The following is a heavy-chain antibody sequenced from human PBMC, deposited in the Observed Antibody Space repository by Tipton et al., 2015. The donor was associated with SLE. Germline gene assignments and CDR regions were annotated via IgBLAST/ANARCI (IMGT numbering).Heavy chain of an antibody. CDR3: AKDRGLRAYHAYGMDV. J-gene: IGHJ6*02. V-gene: IGHV3-33*06. Sequence: SLRLSCAASGFTFGDFAMHWVRQAPGKGREWMSVIWFDGSSKYYSDSVKGRFTISRDNSKNTLYMEMNSLRPEDTAVYYCAKDRGLRAYHAYGMDVWGQGTTVTVS. CDR2: IWFDGSSK. D-gene: IGHD2-2*01. CDR1: GFTFGDFA.